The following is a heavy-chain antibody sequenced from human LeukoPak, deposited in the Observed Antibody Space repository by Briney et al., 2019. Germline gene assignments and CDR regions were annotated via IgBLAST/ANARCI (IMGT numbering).Heavy chain of an antibody. CDR3: AKDASGSSRWSY. D-gene: IGHD6-13*01. CDR2: IHSDGST. CDR1: GFIVSNTY. V-gene: IGHV3-53*01. Sequence: GGSLRLSCAASGFIVSNTYMTWVRQAPGKGLEWVSVIHSDGSTYYADSVKGRFTISRDNSKNMLYLQMNSLRAEDTAVYYCAKDASGSSRWSYWGQGTLVTVSS. J-gene: IGHJ4*02.